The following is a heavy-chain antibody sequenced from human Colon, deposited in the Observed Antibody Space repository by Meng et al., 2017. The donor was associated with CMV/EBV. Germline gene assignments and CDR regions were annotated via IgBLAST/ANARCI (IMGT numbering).Heavy chain of an antibody. CDR1: GDSISGRSYY. V-gene: IGHV4-39*07. D-gene: IGHD5-24*01. Sequence: QAPGQVLVKPPEPLPLTCTVSGDSISGRSYYWGWIRQPPGKGLEWIASIYYTGNDYHNPSLKSRVTISIDTSNNQFSLRLTSVTAADTAVYYCARMALHWYFDLWGRGTLVTVSS. CDR3: ARMALHWYFDL. CDR2: IYYTGND. J-gene: IGHJ2*01.